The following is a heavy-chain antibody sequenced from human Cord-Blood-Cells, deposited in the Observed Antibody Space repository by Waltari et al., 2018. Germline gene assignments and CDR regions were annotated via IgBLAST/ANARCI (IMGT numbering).Heavy chain of an antibody. CDR1: GGSFSGYY. D-gene: IGHD1-26*01. CDR2: INQSGST. Sequence: QVQLQQWGAGLLKPSETLSLTCAVYGGSFSGYYWSWIRQPPGKGLEWIGEINQSGSTNYNPSLKSRVTISVDTSKNQFSLKLSSVTAADTAVYYCATRYSGSYYAFDIWGQGTMVTVSS. CDR3: ATRYSGSYYAFDI. J-gene: IGHJ3*02. V-gene: IGHV4-34*01.